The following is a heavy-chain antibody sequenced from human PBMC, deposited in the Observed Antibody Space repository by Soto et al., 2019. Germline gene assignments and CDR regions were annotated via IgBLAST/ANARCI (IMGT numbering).Heavy chain of an antibody. V-gene: IGHV3-21*01. Sequence: EVQLVESGGGLVKPGGSLRLSCAASGFTFSSYSMNWVRQAPGKGLEWVSLISSSSSYIYYADSVKGRFTISRDNAKNSRYLQRNSLKAVDMTVYYCARDPGGHLMAFDIWGQGTMVTVSS. CDR3: ARDPGGHLMAFDI. J-gene: IGHJ3*02. CDR1: GFTFSSYS. D-gene: IGHD3-10*01. CDR2: ISSSSSYI.